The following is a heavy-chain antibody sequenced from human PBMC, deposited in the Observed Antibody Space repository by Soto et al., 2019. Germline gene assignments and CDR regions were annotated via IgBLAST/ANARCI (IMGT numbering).Heavy chain of an antibody. CDR1: SGSVSSGTYY. V-gene: IGHV4-61*01. CDR2: IYSSGST. D-gene: IGHD2-2*03. J-gene: IGHJ1*01. Sequence: QVQLQESGPGLVKPSETLSLTCSVSSGSVSSGTYYWSWIRQPPGRGLEWIGHIYSSGSTNYNPSLKSRVTISVDTSKNQFTLILSSVTAADTAMYYCARDIEAAGYQYWGQGTLVTVSS. CDR3: ARDIEAAGYQY.